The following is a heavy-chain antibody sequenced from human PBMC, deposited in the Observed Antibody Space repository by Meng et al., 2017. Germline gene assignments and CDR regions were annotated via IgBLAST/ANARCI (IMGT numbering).Heavy chain of an antibody. V-gene: IGHV1-69*05. CDR2: IIPIFGTA. J-gene: IGHJ6*02. D-gene: IGHD4/OR15-4a*01. CDR1: GGIFSSYA. Sequence: SVQVSCKASGGIFSSYAISGVRQAPGQGLEWMGGIIPIFGTANYAQKFQVRVTITTDESTSTAYMELSSLRSEDTTVYYCARKLSQSVSYGGPYYCYWGMDDWGQGTTVTVSS. CDR3: ARKLSQSVSYGGPYYCYWGMDD.